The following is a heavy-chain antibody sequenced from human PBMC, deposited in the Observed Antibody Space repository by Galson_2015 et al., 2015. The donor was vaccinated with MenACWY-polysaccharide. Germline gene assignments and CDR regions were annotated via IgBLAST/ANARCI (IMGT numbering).Heavy chain of an antibody. Sequence: SLRLSCAASGFTFSSNRMNWVRQDPGKGLEWVSYISSSSGTIYYADSVKGRFTISRDDAKNSLYLQMNSLRAEDTAVYYCASTSPNSFWGQGTRVIVSS. CDR3: ASTSPNSF. CDR2: ISSSSGTI. V-gene: IGHV3-48*01. CDR1: GFTFSSNR. D-gene: IGHD2-21*01. J-gene: IGHJ4*02.